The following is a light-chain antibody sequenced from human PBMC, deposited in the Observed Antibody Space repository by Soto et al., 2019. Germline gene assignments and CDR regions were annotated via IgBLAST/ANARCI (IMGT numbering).Light chain of an antibody. CDR1: SSDVGGYNY. CDR2: DVS. J-gene: IGLJ1*01. Sequence: QSALTQPRSVSGSPGQSVTISCTGTSSDVGGYNYVSWYQQHPGKAPKVIIYDVSKWPSGVPDRFSGSKSGNTASLTISGLQAEDEADYYCCSYAGNSYVFGTGTKVTVL. V-gene: IGLV2-11*01. CDR3: CSYAGNSYV.